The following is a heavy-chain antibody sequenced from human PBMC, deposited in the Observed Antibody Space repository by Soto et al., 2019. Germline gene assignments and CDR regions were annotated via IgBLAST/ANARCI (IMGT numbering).Heavy chain of an antibody. CDR1: VFSCCSYE. V-gene: IGHV3-23*01. CDR3: AKATATGGGAFDI. Sequence: GGSLRLSCAASVFSCCSYEMSWVRQAPGKGLEWVSTILVDGRTFYVDSVKGRFTISRDSSQNTVYLQMNSLTAGDTALYYCAKATATGGGAFDICGQGTMVTVSS. CDR2: ILVDGRT. J-gene: IGHJ3*02. D-gene: IGHD2-8*02.